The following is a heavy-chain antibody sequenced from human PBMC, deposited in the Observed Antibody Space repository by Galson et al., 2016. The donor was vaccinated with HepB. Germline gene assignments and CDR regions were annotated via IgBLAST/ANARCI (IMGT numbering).Heavy chain of an antibody. CDR2: IHNTGNT. CDR3: ARDGGVVYDFGMDV. Sequence: SETLSLTCTVSGDSIGSYYWSWIRQAPGKGLEWIGHIHNTGNTNYHPSLDSRVTISIDTSRNKFFLTLSSVTAADTAVYFCARDGGVVYDFGMDVWSQGTTVIVSS. V-gene: IGHV4-59*01. J-gene: IGHJ6*02. CDR1: GDSIGSYY. D-gene: IGHD5/OR15-5a*01.